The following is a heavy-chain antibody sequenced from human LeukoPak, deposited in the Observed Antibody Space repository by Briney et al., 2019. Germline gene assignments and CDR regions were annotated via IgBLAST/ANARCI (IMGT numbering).Heavy chain of an antibody. J-gene: IGHJ3*02. V-gene: IGHV4-4*07. CDR2: IYTSGTT. CDR1: GGSISSYY. CDR3: ARVYDSSGYYAFDI. Sequence: SETLSLTCTVSGGSISSYYWSWIRQPAGKGLEWIGRIYTSGTTHYNPSLKSRVTISVDTSKNQFSLKLSSVTAADTAVYYCARVYDSSGYYAFDIWGQGTMVTVSS. D-gene: IGHD3-22*01.